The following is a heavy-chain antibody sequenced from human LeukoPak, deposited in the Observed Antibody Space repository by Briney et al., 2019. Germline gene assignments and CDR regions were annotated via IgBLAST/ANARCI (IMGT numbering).Heavy chain of an antibody. CDR2: ISAYNGNT. J-gene: IGHJ4*02. D-gene: IGHD5-18*01. Sequence: ASVKVSCKASGYTFTSYGISWVRQAPGQGLEWMGWISAYNGNTNYAQKLQGRVTMTTDTSTSTAYMELRSLRSDDTAVYYCARDAFREYSYGLGGYWGQGTLVTVSS. CDR3: ARDAFREYSYGLGGY. V-gene: IGHV1-18*01. CDR1: GYTFTSYG.